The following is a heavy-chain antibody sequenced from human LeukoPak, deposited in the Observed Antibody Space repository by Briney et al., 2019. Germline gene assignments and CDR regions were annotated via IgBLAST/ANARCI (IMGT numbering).Heavy chain of an antibody. Sequence: GESPKISCKGSGYSFTSYWIGWVRQMPGKGLEWMGIIYPGDSDTRYSPSFQGQVTISADQSISTAYLSGSSLKAWDTRMYLCAGGSYYWWGEWQWDWYFDLWGRGTLVTVSS. CDR3: AGGSYYWWGEWQWDWYFDL. CDR2: IYPGDSDT. J-gene: IGHJ2*01. CDR1: GYSFTSYW. D-gene: IGHD1-26*01. V-gene: IGHV5-51*01.